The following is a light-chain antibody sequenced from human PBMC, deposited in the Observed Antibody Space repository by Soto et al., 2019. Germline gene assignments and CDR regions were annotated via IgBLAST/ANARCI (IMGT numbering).Light chain of an antibody. CDR2: RNN. CDR3: AAWDDSLSALYV. CDR1: SSNIGSNY. Sequence: QSVLTQPPSASGTPGQRVTISCSGSSSNIGSNYVYWYQQLPGTAPKLLIYRNNQRPSGVPDRFSGSKSGTSASLAISGLRSEDEADYYCAAWDDSLSALYVFGPGTKVTVL. J-gene: IGLJ1*01. V-gene: IGLV1-47*01.